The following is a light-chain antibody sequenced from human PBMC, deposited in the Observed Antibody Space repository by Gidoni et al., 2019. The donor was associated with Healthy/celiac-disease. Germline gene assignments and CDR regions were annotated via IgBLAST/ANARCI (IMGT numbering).Light chain of an antibody. J-gene: IGKJ4*01. Sequence: DIQMTQSPSSLSASVGDRVTITRRASQSISSYLNWYQQKPGKAPKLLIYAASSLQSGVPSRFIGSGSGTDFTLTISSLQPEDFATYYCQQSYSTPRTTFGGGTKVEIK. V-gene: IGKV1-39*01. CDR3: QQSYSTPRTT. CDR1: QSISSY. CDR2: AAS.